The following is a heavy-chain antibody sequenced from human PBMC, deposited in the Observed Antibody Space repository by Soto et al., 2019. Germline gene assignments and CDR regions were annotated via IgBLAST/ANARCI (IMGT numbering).Heavy chain of an antibody. CDR1: GYTFTGYY. J-gene: IGHJ5*02. D-gene: IGHD2-2*01. V-gene: IGHV1-2*02. Sequence: ASVKVSCKASGYTFTGYYMHWVRQAPGQGLEWMGWINPNSGGTNYAQKFQGRVTMTRDTSISTVYMELSSLRAEDTAVYYCARDPGCSSTSCYGHWFDPWGQGTLVTVSS. CDR2: INPNSGGT. CDR3: ARDPGCSSTSCYGHWFDP.